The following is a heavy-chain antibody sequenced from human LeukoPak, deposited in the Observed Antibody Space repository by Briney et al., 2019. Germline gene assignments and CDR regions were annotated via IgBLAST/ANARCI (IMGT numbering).Heavy chain of an antibody. CDR3: AKESRSSIFGVVIMAEGLFQH. CDR2: IWYDGSNK. V-gene: IGHV3-33*06. J-gene: IGHJ1*01. D-gene: IGHD3-3*01. Sequence: GRSLRLSCAASGFSFSSYGMHWVRQAPGKGLEWVAVIWYDGSNKYYADSVKGRFTIARDNSKNTLYLQMNSLRAEDTAVYYCAKESRSSIFGVVIMAEGLFQHWGQGTLVTVSS. CDR1: GFSFSSYG.